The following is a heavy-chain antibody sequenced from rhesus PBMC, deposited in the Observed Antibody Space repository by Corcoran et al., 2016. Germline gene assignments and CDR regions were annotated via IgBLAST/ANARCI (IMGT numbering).Heavy chain of an antibody. D-gene: IGHD6-31*01. CDR2: ISGSLIT. CDR1: GVSTSRNW. CDR3: AMSSGNYYFNN. V-gene: IGHV4-80*01. Sequence: QLRLQGSGPGLVQPSATLSLPCADSGVSTSRNWWNWIRQSPGKGLEWIGEISGSLITKYNPNLKSRVTFSKDASKNQFSLNLRSVTAADTAVYYCAMSSGNYYFNNWGQGVLVTVSS. J-gene: IGHJ4*01.